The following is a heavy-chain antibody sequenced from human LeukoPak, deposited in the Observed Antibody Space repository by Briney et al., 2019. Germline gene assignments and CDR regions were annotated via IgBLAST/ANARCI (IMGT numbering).Heavy chain of an antibody. CDR3: ARSVPGYSSSWYLVEYHGMDV. CDR2: INPNSGGT. D-gene: IGHD6-13*01. Sequence: ASVQVSCKASGYTFTGYYMHWVRQAPGQGLEWMGWINPNSGGTNYAQKFQGRVTMTRDTSISTAYMELSRLRSDDTAVYYCARSVPGYSSSWYLVEYHGMDVWGQGTTVTVSS. CDR1: GYTFTGYY. J-gene: IGHJ6*02. V-gene: IGHV1-2*02.